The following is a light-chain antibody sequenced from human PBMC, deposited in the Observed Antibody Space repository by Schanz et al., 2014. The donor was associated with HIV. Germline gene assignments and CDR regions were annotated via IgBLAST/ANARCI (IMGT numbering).Light chain of an antibody. V-gene: IGKV3-20*01. Sequence: EIVLTQSPGTLSLSPGEVGTLSCRASQSISTHLAWYQQKPGQAPTLLIYGASKRATGIPDRFIGSGSGTDFTLSINTLETEDFAVYYCQSYADSFGPGTKVD. CDR3: QSYADS. CDR1: QSISTH. CDR2: GAS. J-gene: IGKJ3*01.